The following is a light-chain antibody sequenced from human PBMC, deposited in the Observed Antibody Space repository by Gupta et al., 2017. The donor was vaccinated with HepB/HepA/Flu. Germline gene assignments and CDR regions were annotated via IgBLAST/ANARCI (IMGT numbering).Light chain of an antibody. Sequence: EIVLTQSPGSLSLSPGERVTLSCKASQSVSSDHLAWYQQKTGQAPRLLIYGAFNRATGIPDTFSGSGSGTDFTLTISRPEPEDFAVYYWQQYGSSYTFGQGTKMEIK. CDR1: QSVSSDH. CDR2: GAF. CDR3: QQYGSSYT. V-gene: IGKV3-20*01. J-gene: IGKJ2*01.